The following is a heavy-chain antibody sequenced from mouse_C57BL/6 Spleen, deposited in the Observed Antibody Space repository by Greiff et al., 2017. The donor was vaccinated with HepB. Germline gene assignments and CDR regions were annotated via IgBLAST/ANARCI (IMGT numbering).Heavy chain of an antibody. Sequence: VQLQQSGPELVKPGASVKMSCKASGYTFTDYNMHWVKQSHGKSLEWIGYIDPNNGGTSYNQKFKGKATLTVNKSSSTAYMELRSLTSEDSAVYYCARDYDYHYFDYWGQGTTLTVSS. D-gene: IGHD2-4*01. CDR2: IDPNNGGT. J-gene: IGHJ2*01. CDR3: ARDYDYHYFDY. V-gene: IGHV1-22*01. CDR1: GYTFTDYN.